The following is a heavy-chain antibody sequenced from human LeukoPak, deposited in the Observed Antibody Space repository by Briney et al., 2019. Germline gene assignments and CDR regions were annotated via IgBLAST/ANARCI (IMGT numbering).Heavy chain of an antibody. CDR3: ARDHHRRLYDSQARDTFDI. V-gene: IGHV3-30*02. CDR1: GFTFSSYG. D-gene: IGHD3-22*01. CDR2: IRYDGSNK. J-gene: IGHJ3*02. Sequence: AGSLRLSCAVSGFTFSSYGMHWVRQAPGKGLEWVAFIRYDGSNKYYADSVKGRFTISRDNAKNTLYLQMNSMRAEDTAVYYCARDHHRRLYDSQARDTFDIWGQGTIVTVSS.